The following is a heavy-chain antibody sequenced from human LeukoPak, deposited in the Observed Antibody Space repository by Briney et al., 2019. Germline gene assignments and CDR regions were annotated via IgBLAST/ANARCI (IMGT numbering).Heavy chain of an antibody. V-gene: IGHV3-30-3*01. CDR2: ISYDGSNK. CDR3: ARDPNYYGSLPLDY. D-gene: IGHD3-10*01. Sequence: GGSLRLSCAASGFTFSSYAMHWVRQAPGRGLEWVAVISYDGSNKYYADSVKGRFTISRDNSKNTLYLQMNSLRAEDTAVYYCARDPNYYGSLPLDYWGQGTLVTVSS. J-gene: IGHJ4*02. CDR1: GFTFSSYA.